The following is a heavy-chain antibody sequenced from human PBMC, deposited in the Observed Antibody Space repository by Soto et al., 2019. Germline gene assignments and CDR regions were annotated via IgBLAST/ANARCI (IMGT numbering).Heavy chain of an antibody. V-gene: IGHV3-48*01. J-gene: IGHJ1*01. CDR2: ISSSSSTI. CDR3: ARADCSSTSCYRRTKREYFQH. Sequence: VGSLRLSCAASGFTFSSYSMNWVRQAPGKGLEWVSYISSSSSTIYYADSVKGRFTISRDNAKNSLYLQMNSLRAEDTAVYYCARADCSSTSCYRRTKREYFQHWGQGTLVTVSS. CDR1: GFTFSSYS. D-gene: IGHD2-2*01.